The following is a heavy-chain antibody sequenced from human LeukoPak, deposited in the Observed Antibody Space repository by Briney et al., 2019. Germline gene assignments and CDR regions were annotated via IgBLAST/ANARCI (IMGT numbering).Heavy chain of an antibody. J-gene: IGHJ4*02. CDR1: GFTFSSYG. V-gene: IGHV3-33*01. CDR2: IWYDGSNK. D-gene: IGHD1-26*01. CDR3: AAEVGATAQFDY. Sequence: PGGSLRLSCAASGFTFSSYGMHWVRQAPGKGLEWVAVIWYDGSNKYYADSVKGRFTIYRDNSKNTLYLQMNSLRAEDTAVYYCAAEVGATAQFDYWGQGTLVTVSS.